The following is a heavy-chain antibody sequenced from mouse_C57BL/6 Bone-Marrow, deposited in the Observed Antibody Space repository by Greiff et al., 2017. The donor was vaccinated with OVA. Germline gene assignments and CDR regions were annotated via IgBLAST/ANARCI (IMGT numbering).Heavy chain of an antibody. CDR2: IYPRSGNT. CDR1: GYTFTSYG. J-gene: IGHJ4*01. Sequence: QVQLKESGAELARPGASVTLSCKASGYTFTSYGISWVKQRTGQSLEWIGEIYPRSGNTYYNEKFKGKATLTADKSSSKAYMELRSRTSEDSAFYFCAIRSYEYDGYYYAVDYWGRVTSVTVSS. CDR3: AIRSYEYDGYYYAVDY. V-gene: IGHV1-81*01. D-gene: IGHD2-4*01.